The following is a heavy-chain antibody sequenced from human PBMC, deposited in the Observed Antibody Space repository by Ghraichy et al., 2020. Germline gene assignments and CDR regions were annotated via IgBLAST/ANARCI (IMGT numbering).Heavy chain of an antibody. CDR3: ARDQTVSGHYGVIIRYYYFDY. V-gene: IGHV4-38-2*02. CDR1: GFSISSTFY. D-gene: IGHD3-10*01. CDR2: IYHSGST. Sequence: SQTLSLTCNVSGFSISSTFYWGWIRQPPGKGLEWIGSIYHSGSTFYNPSLESRVSISLDTSKNQFSLKLSSVTAADTAMYYCARDQTVSGHYGVIIRYYYFDYWGQGALVTVSS. J-gene: IGHJ4*02.